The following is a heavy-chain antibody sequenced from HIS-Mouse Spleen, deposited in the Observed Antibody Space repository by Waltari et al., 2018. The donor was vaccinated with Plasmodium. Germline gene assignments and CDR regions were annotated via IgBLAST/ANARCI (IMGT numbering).Heavy chain of an antibody. D-gene: IGHD3-3*01. J-gene: IGHJ6*02. CDR1: GFTFSSYA. CDR2: ISYEGSNK. CDR3: ARLYYDFWSGYYPYGMDV. V-gene: IGHV3-30*04. Sequence: QVQLVESGGGVVQPGRSLRLSCAASGFTFSSYAMHWVRQAPGKGLDWVAVISYEGSNKYYADSVKGRFTISRDNSKNTLYLQMNSLRAEDTAVYYCARLYYDFWSGYYPYGMDVWGQGTTVTVSS.